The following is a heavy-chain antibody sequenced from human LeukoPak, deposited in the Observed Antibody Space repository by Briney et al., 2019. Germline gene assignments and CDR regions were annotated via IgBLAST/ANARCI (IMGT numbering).Heavy chain of an antibody. D-gene: IGHD3-9*01. Sequence: SQTLSLTCTVSGGSISSGDYYWSWIRQPPGKGLEWIGYIYYSGSTYYNPSLKSRVTISVDTSKNQFSLKLSSVTAADTAVYYCARSYFDWSYNLDWFDPWGQGTLVTVSS. CDR3: ARSYFDWSYNLDWFDP. CDR2: IYYSGST. J-gene: IGHJ5*02. V-gene: IGHV4-30-4*01. CDR1: GGSISSGDYY.